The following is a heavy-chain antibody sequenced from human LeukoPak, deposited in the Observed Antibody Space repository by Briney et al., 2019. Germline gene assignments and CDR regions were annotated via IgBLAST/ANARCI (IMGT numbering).Heavy chain of an antibody. D-gene: IGHD6-13*01. Sequence: SETLSLTCTVSGDSIRSHYWSWIRQPPGKALEWIGYILYSGSTNYNPSLESRVTISVDTSKNQFSLKLTSVTAADTAVYYCARTRSSTWHLLDYWGQGTLVTVSS. CDR1: GDSIRSHY. CDR2: ILYSGST. V-gene: IGHV4-59*11. CDR3: ARTRSSTWHLLDY. J-gene: IGHJ4*02.